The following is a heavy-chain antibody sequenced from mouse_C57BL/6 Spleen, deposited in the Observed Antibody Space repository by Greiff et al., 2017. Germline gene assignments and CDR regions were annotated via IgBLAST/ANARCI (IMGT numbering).Heavy chain of an antibody. V-gene: IGHV1-82*01. CDR1: GYAFSSSW. J-gene: IGHJ4*01. CDR3: ALDSSDYYAMDY. D-gene: IGHD3-2*02. Sequence: VQLQQSGPELVKPGASVKISCKASGYAFSSSWMNWVKQRPGKGLEWIGRIYPGDGDTNYNGKFKGKATLTADKSSSTAYMQLSSLTSEDSAVYFCALDSSDYYAMDYWGQGTSVTVSS. CDR2: IYPGDGDT.